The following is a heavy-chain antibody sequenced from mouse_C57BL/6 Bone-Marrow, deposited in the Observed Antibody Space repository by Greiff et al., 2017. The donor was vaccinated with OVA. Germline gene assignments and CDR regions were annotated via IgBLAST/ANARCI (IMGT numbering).Heavy chain of an antibody. CDR1: GYTFTSYW. CDR3: SITTVVAATDSSYYAMDY. Sequence: VQLQQSGTVLARPGASVKLSCKTSGYTFTSYWMHWVKQRPGQGLEWIGAIYPGNSDTSYNQKFKGKAKLTAVTSASTAYMELSSLTNEDSAVYYCSITTVVAATDSSYYAMDYWGQGTSVTVSS. J-gene: IGHJ4*01. V-gene: IGHV1-5*01. D-gene: IGHD1-1*01. CDR2: IYPGNSDT.